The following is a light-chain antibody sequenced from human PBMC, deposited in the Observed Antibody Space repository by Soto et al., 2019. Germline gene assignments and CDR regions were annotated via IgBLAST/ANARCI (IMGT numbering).Light chain of an antibody. Sequence: EIVLTQSPGTLSLSPGERAPLSCRASQSVSNNYLAWYQQKPGQAPRLLIYGASNRATGIPDRFSGSGSGTDFTLTISRLEPEDFAVYYCQQYGGSPRTFGQGTKVDIK. CDR1: QSVSNNY. CDR3: QQYGGSPRT. V-gene: IGKV3-20*01. J-gene: IGKJ1*01. CDR2: GAS.